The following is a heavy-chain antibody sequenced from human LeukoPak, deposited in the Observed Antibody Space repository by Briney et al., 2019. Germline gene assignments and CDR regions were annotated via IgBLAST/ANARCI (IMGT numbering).Heavy chain of an antibody. V-gene: IGHV1-24*01. D-gene: IGHD6-13*01. CDR2: FDPEDGET. CDR1: GYTLTELS. Sequence: APVKVSCKVSGYTLTELSMHWVRQAPGKGLEWMGGFDPEDGETIYAQKFQGRVTMTENTSTDTAYMELSSLRSEDTAVYYCATGARIAAAGTGNWFDPWGQGTLVTVSS. J-gene: IGHJ5*02. CDR3: ATGARIAAAGTGNWFDP.